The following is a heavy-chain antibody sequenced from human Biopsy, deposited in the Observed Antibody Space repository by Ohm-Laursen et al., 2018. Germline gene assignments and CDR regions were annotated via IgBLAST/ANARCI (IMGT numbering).Heavy chain of an antibody. CDR2: ISANGVTT. J-gene: IGHJ4*02. D-gene: IGHD2-2*02. Sequence: SLRLSCAASRFTFNNYAMHWVRQAPGKGLEWVSTISANGVTTFYADSVKGRFTISRDGSSDTQYLQMHSLRADDTALYYCAKGGYCSATSCNMDVDYWGQGALVTVSS. CDR1: RFTFNNYA. CDR3: AKGGYCSATSCNMDVDY. V-gene: IGHV3-23*01.